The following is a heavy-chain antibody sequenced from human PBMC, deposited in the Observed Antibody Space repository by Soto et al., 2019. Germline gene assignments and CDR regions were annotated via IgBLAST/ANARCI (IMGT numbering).Heavy chain of an antibody. J-gene: IGHJ4*02. Sequence: SVKVLCEFSGHSFRSHAITWVRRAPGHGLEGMGGLIPVFDTPSYAQKFKGRVTIPADKSTNTSYMELRSLGSEDTAVYYCARGGALSTSWYWGDGLDSWGQGTQVTVSS. CDR3: ARGGALSTSWYWGDGLDS. D-gene: IGHD2-2*01. CDR2: LIPVFDTP. CDR1: GHSFRSHA. V-gene: IGHV1-69*06.